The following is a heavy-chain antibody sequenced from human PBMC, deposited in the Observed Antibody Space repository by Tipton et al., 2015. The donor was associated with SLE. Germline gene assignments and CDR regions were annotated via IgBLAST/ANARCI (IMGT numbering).Heavy chain of an antibody. Sequence: SLRLSCAASGFTFGNFAMHWVRQAPGKGLEWVAVISYDGTEKYYADSVKGRFTISRDNAKNTLYLQMNSLRAEDTAVYYCAREIAVAGGGYWGQGTLVTVSS. D-gene: IGHD6-19*01. CDR3: AREIAVAGGGY. J-gene: IGHJ4*02. CDR1: GFTFGNFA. CDR2: ISYDGTEK. V-gene: IGHV3-30*04.